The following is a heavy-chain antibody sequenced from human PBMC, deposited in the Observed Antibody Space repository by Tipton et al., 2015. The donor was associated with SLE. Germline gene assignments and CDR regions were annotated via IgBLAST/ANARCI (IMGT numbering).Heavy chain of an antibody. CDR1: GFTFSSYE. D-gene: IGHD6-19*01. CDR3: ARGGLRGSGWYSAYFQH. V-gene: IGHV3-48*03. CDR2: ISSSGSTI. Sequence: GSLRLSCAASGFTFSSYEMNWVRQAPGKGLEWVSYISSSGSTIYYADSVKGRFTISRDNAKNSLYLQMNSLRAEDTAVYYCARGGLRGSGWYSAYFQHWGQGTLVTVSS. J-gene: IGHJ1*01.